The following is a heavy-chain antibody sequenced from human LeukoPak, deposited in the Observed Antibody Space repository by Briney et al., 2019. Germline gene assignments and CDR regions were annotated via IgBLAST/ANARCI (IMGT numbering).Heavy chain of an antibody. D-gene: IGHD4-17*01. CDR1: GYTFTSYD. CDR2: MNPNSGNT. Sequence: ASVKVSCKASGYTFTSYDINWVRQATGQGLEWMGWMNPNSGNTGYAQKFQGRVTMTRNTSISTAYMELSSLRSEDTAVYYCARGRDYGDNPYYYYGMDVWGQGTTVTVSS. J-gene: IGHJ6*02. CDR3: ARGRDYGDNPYYYYGMDV. V-gene: IGHV1-8*01.